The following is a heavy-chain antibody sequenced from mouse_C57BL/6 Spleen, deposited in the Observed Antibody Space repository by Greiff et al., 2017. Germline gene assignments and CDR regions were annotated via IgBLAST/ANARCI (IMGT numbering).Heavy chain of an antibody. Sequence: QVQLQQPGAELVKPGASVKLSCKASGYTFTSYWMHWVKQRPGQGLEWIGMIHPNSGSTNYNEKFKSKATLTVDKSSNTAYMQLSSLTSEDSAVYYCARESYDSDFDYWGQGTTLTVSS. CDR2: IHPNSGST. J-gene: IGHJ2*01. D-gene: IGHD2-4*01. V-gene: IGHV1-64*01. CDR3: ARESYDSDFDY. CDR1: GYTFTSYW.